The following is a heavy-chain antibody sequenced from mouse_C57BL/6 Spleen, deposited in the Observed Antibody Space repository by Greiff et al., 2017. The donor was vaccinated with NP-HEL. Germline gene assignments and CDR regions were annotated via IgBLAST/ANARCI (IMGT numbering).Heavy chain of an antibody. CDR1: GFTFSDAW. CDR3: TRYDGYYVPAY. D-gene: IGHD2-3*01. J-gene: IGHJ3*01. V-gene: IGHV6-6*01. CDR2: IRNKANNHAT. Sequence: EVLLVESGGGLVQPGGSMKLSCAASGFTFSDAWMDWVRQSPEKGLEWVGEIRNKANNHATYYTVYGKGRFTNAREKSKSSVYMQMNSLRAEDTGIYYCTRYDGYYVPAYWGQGTLVTVSA.